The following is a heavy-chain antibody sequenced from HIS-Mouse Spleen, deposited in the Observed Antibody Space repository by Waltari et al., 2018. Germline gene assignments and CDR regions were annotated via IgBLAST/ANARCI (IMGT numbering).Heavy chain of an antibody. CDR3: AREIPYSSSWYDWYFDL. CDR1: SGSISSSSYY. D-gene: IGHD6-13*01. Sequence: QLQLQESGPGLVKPSETLSLTCTAYSGSISSSSYYWGWIRQPPGKGLEWIGSIYYSGSTYYNPSLKSRVTISVDTSKNQFSLKLSSVTAADTAVYYCAREIPYSSSWYDWYFDLWGRGTLVTVSS. J-gene: IGHJ2*01. V-gene: IGHV4-39*07. CDR2: IYYSGST.